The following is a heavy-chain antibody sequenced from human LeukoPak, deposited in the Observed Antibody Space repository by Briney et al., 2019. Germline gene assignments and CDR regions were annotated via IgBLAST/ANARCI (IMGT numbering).Heavy chain of an antibody. CDR3: ARYYDFHMWEYYFDY. D-gene: IGHD3-3*01. J-gene: IGHJ4*02. CDR2: ISGSGGST. Sequence: GGSLRLSCAASGFTFSSYAMSWVRQAPGKGLEWVSAISGSGGSTYYADSVKGRFTISRDNSKNTLYLQMNSLRAEDTAVYYCARYYDFHMWEYYFDYWGQGTLVTVSS. V-gene: IGHV3-23*01. CDR1: GFTFSSYA.